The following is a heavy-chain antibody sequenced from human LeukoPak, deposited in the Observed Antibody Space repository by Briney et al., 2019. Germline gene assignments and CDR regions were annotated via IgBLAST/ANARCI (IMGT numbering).Heavy chain of an antibody. J-gene: IGHJ4*02. CDR3: ARVLSSSWTLDY. CDR2: ISSSSSYI. V-gene: IGHV3-21*01. CDR1: GFTFSSYS. D-gene: IGHD6-13*01. Sequence: GGSLRLSCAASGFTFSSYSTNWVRQAPGKGLEWVSSISSSSSYIYYADSVKGRFTISRDNAKNSLYLQMNSLRAEDTAVYYCARVLSSSWTLDYWGQGTLVTVSS.